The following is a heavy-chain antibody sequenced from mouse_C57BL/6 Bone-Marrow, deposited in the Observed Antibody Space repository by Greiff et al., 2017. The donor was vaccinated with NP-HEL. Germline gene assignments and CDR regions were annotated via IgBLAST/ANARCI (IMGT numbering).Heavy chain of an antibody. J-gene: IGHJ1*03. CDR1: GFTFSSYA. Sequence: DVMLVESGGGLVKPGGSLKLSCAASGFTFSSYAMSWVRQTPEKRLEWVATISDGGSYTYYPDNVKGRFTISRDNAKNNLYLQMSHLKSEDTAMYYCARLLRSVWGTGTTVTVSS. V-gene: IGHV5-4*03. CDR2: ISDGGSYT. D-gene: IGHD1-1*01. CDR3: ARLLRSV.